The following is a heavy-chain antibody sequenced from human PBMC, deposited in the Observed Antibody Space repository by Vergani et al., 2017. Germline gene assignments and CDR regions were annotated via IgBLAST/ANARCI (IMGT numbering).Heavy chain of an antibody. Sequence: EVELVQSGPEMRKPGESLKISCKGFEYSFGNYWIGWVRQMPGKGLEWMGIIYPADSDTRYSPSFQGQVTISADKSISTAFLQWDSLKASATALYYCARHTTYTDSWGQGTLVTVSS. D-gene: IGHD1-1*01. CDR2: IYPADSDT. CDR1: EYSFGNYW. V-gene: IGHV5-51*01. CDR3: ARHTTYTDS. J-gene: IGHJ4*02.